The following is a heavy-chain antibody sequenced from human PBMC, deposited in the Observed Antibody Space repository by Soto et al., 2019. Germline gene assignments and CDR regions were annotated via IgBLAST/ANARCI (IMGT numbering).Heavy chain of an antibody. D-gene: IGHD3-3*01. CDR2: INAGNGNT. Sequence: QVPLVQSGAEVKKPGASVKVSCKASGYTFTSYAMHWVRQAPGHRLEWMGWINAGNGNTKYSQKFQGRVTITRDTSASTAYMELSSLRSEDTAVYYCARERTIFGVVATTPDYWGQGTLVTVSS. J-gene: IGHJ4*02. V-gene: IGHV1-3*01. CDR3: ARERTIFGVVATTPDY. CDR1: GYTFTSYA.